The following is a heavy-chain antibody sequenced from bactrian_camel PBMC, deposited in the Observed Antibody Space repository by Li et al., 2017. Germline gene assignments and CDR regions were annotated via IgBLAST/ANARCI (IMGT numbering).Heavy chain of an antibody. Sequence: HVQLVESGGGLVQPGGSLRLSCAATGFTFINNWMHWVRQAPGKGLEWVSAINTGGGTTFYADSVKGRFTMSQDRAKNTVYLQMENLESGDTALYYCAYDRLKCLAGSPWDDYHTYGQGTQVTVS. CDR1: GFTFINNW. V-gene: IGHV3S1*01. J-gene: IGHJ4*01. CDR2: INTGGGTT. D-gene: IGHD1*01.